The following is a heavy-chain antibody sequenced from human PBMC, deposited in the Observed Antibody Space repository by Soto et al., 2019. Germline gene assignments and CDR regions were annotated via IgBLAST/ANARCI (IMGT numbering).Heavy chain of an antibody. CDR1: GYRFSGYY. D-gene: IGHD2-8*02. CDR3: AREGRLSGADYLFDY. V-gene: IGHV1-2*04. CDR2: INPTSGVA. J-gene: IGHJ4*02. Sequence: ASVKVSCKASGYRFSGYYIHWVRQAPGQGLESMGWINPTSGVAEYAPKFQGWVTMTRDTSINTAYMELTRLTSNNTAVYYCAREGRLSGADYLFDYWGQGTLLTVSS.